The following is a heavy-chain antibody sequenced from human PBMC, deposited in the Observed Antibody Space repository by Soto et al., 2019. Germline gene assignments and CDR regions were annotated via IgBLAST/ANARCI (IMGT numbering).Heavy chain of an antibody. CDR2: ISSSSSYI. J-gene: IGHJ4*02. V-gene: IGHV3-21*01. CDR1: GFTFSSYS. D-gene: IGHD3-9*01. Sequence: GVLRLSCAASGFTFSSYSMNSVRQAPGKGLEWVSSISSSSSYIYYADSVKGRFTISRDNAKNSLYLQMNSLRAEDTAVYYCARPYDILTGYPFDYWGQGTLVTVSS. CDR3: ARPYDILTGYPFDY.